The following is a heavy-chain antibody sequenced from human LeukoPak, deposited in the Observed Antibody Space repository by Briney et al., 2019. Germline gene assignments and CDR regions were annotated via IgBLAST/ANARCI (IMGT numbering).Heavy chain of an antibody. CDR3: AKDRAYPNDVFHI. CDR1: GFTLTTYA. CDR2: IRGSGEAT. D-gene: IGHD2-21*01. J-gene: IGHJ3*02. V-gene: IGHV3-23*01. Sequence: GGSLRLSCAVSGFTLTTYAMSWVRQAPGKGLEWVSAIRGSGEATWSADSVRGRFSISRDTSKNTLFLQMNSLRADVTALYYCAKDRAYPNDVFHIWGQGTMVTVS.